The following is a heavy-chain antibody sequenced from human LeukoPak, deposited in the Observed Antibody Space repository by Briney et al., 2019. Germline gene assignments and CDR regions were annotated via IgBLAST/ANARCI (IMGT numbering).Heavy chain of an antibody. CDR1: GFTFSSYE. CDR3: AKEGGVVPAASNWFDP. CDR2: ISSSGSTI. Sequence: GGSLRLSCAASGFTFSSYEMNWVRQAPGKGLEWVSYISSSGSTIYYADSVKGRFTISRDNSKNTLYLQMNSLRAEGTAVYYCAKEGGVVPAASNWFDPWGQGTLVTVSS. J-gene: IGHJ5*02. D-gene: IGHD2-2*01. V-gene: IGHV3-48*03.